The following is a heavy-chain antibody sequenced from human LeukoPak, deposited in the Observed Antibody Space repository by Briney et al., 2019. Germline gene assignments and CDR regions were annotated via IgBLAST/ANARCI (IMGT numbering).Heavy chain of an antibody. Sequence: SETLSLTCAVSCGSISSGGYSWSWIRQPPGKGLEWIGYIYHSGSTYYNPSLKSRVTISVDRSMNQFSLKLSSVTAADTAVYYCARGVPAMVDAFDIWGQGTMVTVSS. CDR3: ARGVPAMVDAFDI. CDR2: IYHSGST. CDR1: CGSISSGGYS. D-gene: IGHD5-18*01. J-gene: IGHJ3*02. V-gene: IGHV4-30-2*01.